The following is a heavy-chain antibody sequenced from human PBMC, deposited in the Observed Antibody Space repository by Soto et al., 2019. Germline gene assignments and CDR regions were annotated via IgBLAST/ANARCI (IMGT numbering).Heavy chain of an antibody. CDR2: INPNSGGT. D-gene: IGHD3-22*01. CDR1: GYTFTGYY. CDR3: ARAVDYYDSSGYSRAFDI. Sequence: ASVKVSCKASGYTFTGYYMHWVRQAPGQGLEWMGWINPNSGGTNYAQKFQGRVTMTRDTSISTAYMELSRLRSDDTAVYYCARAVDYYDSSGYSRAFDIWGQGTKVTVSS. V-gene: IGHV1-2*02. J-gene: IGHJ3*02.